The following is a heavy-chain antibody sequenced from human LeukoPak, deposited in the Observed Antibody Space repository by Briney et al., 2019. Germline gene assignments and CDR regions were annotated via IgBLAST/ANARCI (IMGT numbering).Heavy chain of an antibody. D-gene: IGHD2-15*01. CDR3: ASLSGSSTFDY. J-gene: IGHJ4*02. Sequence: PGGSLRLSCAASGFTFSSYAMLWVRQAPGKGLEWVAVISYDGSNKYYADSVKGRFTISRDNSKNTLYLQMNSLRAEDTAVYYCASLSGSSTFDYWGQGTLSPSPQ. CDR1: GFTFSSYA. CDR2: ISYDGSNK. V-gene: IGHV3-30-3*01.